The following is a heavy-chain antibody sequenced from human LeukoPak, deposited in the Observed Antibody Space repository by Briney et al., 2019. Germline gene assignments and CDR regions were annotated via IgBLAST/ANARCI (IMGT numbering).Heavy chain of an antibody. V-gene: IGHV1-8*01. CDR2: MNPNSGNT. D-gene: IGHD6-19*01. Sequence: GASVKVSCKVSGYTLTELCMHWVRQATGQGLEWMGWMNPNSGNTGYAQKFQGRVTMTRNTSISTAYMELSSLRSEDTAVYYCARGYSSGWTKSYYYYYYMDVWGKGTTVTVSS. CDR1: GYTLTELC. CDR3: ARGYSSGWTKSYYYYYYMDV. J-gene: IGHJ6*03.